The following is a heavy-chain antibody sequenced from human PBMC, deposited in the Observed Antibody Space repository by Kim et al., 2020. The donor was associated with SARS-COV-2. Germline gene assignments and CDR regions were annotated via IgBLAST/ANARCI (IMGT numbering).Heavy chain of an antibody. D-gene: IGHD3-10*01. J-gene: IGHJ4*02. CDR1: GGSFSGYY. V-gene: IGHV4-34*01. CDR3: ARGFPRYYYGSGPNFDY. Sequence: SETLSLTCAVYGGSFSGYYWSWIRQPPGKGLEWIGEINHSGSTNYNPSLKSRVTISVDTSKNQFSLKLSSVTAADTAVYYCARGFPRYYYGSGPNFDYWGQGTLVTVSS. CDR2: INHSGST.